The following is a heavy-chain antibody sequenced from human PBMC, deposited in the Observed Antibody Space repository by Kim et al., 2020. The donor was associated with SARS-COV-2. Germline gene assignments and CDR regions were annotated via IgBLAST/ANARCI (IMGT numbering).Heavy chain of an antibody. CDR3: ARDLEGFDY. CDR2: GGAT. V-gene: IGHV1-46*01. J-gene: IGHJ4*02. Sequence: GGATTDAQKFQGRVTMTKDTSTSTAYMELSSLTSDDTAMYYCARDLEGFDYWGQGALVTVSS. D-gene: IGHD1-1*01.